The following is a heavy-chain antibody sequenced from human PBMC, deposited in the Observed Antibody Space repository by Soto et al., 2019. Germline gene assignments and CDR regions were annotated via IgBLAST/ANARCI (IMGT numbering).Heavy chain of an antibody. Sequence: QLVLQESVPGLVKSSETLSLTCSVSGGSISSSSYYWNWIRQSPGKGLEWIGSVYYSGTTYYNPSLKGRVTISVDTYNQFSLRLSSVTAADTAYYFCARRPMIGPVAENAFDIWGQGTRVTVSS. CDR2: VYYSGTT. CDR3: ARRPMIGPVAENAFDI. D-gene: IGHD6-19*01. V-gene: IGHV4-39*01. CDR1: GGSISSSSYY. J-gene: IGHJ3*02.